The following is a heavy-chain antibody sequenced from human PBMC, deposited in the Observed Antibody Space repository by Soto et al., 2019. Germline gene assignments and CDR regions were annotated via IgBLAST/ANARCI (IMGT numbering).Heavy chain of an antibody. J-gene: IGHJ5*02. D-gene: IGHD3-10*01. CDR3: ARDSFGDHNWFDP. V-gene: IGHV4-59*05. Sequence: TSETLSLTCPFSGCYISSYYWSWIRQPPGKGLEWIGSIYFGGSTYYKPSLKSRVTISVDTSKNQFSLKLSSVTAAETAVYYCARDSFGDHNWFDPWGQGTLVTVSS. CDR2: IYFGGST. CDR1: GCYISSYY.